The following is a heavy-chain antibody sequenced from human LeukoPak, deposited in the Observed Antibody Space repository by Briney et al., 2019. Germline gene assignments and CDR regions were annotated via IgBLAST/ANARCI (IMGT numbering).Heavy chain of an antibody. J-gene: IGHJ4*02. Sequence: ASVKVSCKASGYTFTNYHMHWVRQAPGQGLEWMGIINPSGGSTSYAQKFQGRVTMTRDTSTSTVYMDLSGLRSDDTAVYYCARDTGVASYYFDYWSQGTLVTVFS. CDR2: INPSGGST. CDR3: ARDTGVASYYFDY. CDR1: GYTFTNYH. V-gene: IGHV1-46*01. D-gene: IGHD3-10*01.